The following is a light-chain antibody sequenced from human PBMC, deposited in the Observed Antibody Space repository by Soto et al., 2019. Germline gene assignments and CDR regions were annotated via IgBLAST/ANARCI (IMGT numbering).Light chain of an antibody. V-gene: IGKV2-30*01. Sequence: DVVMTQSPSSLPVTLGQPASISCRSSQSLVSSDGNTYLIWFQQRPGQSPRRLIYRVSNRAYGVRDRLSGARSGADYIIKIRSVEAAGDGISYVVQGTQRPPTFGPGT. CDR1: QSLVSSDGNTY. CDR3: VQGTQRPPT. CDR2: RVS. J-gene: IGKJ3*01.